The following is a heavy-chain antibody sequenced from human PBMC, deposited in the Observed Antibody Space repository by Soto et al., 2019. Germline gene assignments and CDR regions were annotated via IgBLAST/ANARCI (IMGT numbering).Heavy chain of an antibody. CDR2: IYYSGST. J-gene: IGHJ5*02. V-gene: IGHV4-59*12. Sequence: PSETLSLTXTVSGGSISSYYWSWIRQPPGKGLEWIGYIYYSGSTNYNPSLKGRFTISRDNAKNSLYLQMNSLRAEDTAVYYCARRGSSSLDPWGQGTLVTVSS. D-gene: IGHD6-13*01. CDR1: GGSISSYY. CDR3: ARRGSSSLDP.